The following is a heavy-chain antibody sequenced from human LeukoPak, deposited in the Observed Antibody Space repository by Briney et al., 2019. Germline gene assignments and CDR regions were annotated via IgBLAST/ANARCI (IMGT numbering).Heavy chain of an antibody. CDR1: GYTFTGYY. Sequence: SCKASGYTFTGYYMHWVRQAPGKGLEWVAFIRYDGSNKYYADSVKGRFTISRDNSKNTLYLQMNSLRAEDTAVYYCAKDRGNYWGQGTLVTVSS. V-gene: IGHV3-30*02. CDR3: AKDRGNY. J-gene: IGHJ4*02. CDR2: IRYDGSNK.